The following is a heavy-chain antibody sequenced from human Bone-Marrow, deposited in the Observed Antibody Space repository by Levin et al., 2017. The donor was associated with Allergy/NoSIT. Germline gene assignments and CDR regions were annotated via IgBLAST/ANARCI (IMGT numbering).Heavy chain of an antibody. V-gene: IGHV3-23*01. J-gene: IGHJ4*02. CDR1: GFTLSSYA. CDR3: ARLSFSSWSPFDY. CDR2: ISGGGGST. D-gene: IGHD6-13*01. Sequence: GESLKISCAASGFTLSSYAMSWVRQAPGKGLQWVSAISGGGGSTYYADSVKGRFTISRDNSKNTLYLQMNSLRAEDTAVYYCARLSFSSWSPFDYWGQGTLVTVSS.